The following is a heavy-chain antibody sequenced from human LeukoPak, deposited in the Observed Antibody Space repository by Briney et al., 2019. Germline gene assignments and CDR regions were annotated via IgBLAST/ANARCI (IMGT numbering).Heavy chain of an antibody. CDR1: GGSISSYY. CDR3: ARVSMVRGVWYYFDY. CDR2: IYYSGST. V-gene: IGHV4-59*01. J-gene: IGHJ4*02. D-gene: IGHD3-10*01. Sequence: PSETLSLTCTVSGGSISSYYWSWIRQPPGKGLEWIGYIYYSGSTNYNPSLKSRVTISVDTSKNQFSLKLSSVTAADTAVYYCARVSMVRGVWYYFDYWGQGTLVTVSS.